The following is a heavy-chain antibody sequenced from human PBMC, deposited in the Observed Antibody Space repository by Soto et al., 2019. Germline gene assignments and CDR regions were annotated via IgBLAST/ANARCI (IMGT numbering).Heavy chain of an antibody. V-gene: IGHV3-7*01. CDR1: GFTFSSYW. Sequence: GGSLRLSCAASGFTFSSYWMSWVRQAPGKGLEWVANIKQDGSEKYYVDSVKGRFTISRHNAKNSLYLQMNSLRAEDTAVYYCARGTLRYFDWLTDYFDYWGQGTLVTVSS. J-gene: IGHJ4*02. D-gene: IGHD3-9*01. CDR3: ARGTLRYFDWLTDYFDY. CDR2: IKQDGSEK.